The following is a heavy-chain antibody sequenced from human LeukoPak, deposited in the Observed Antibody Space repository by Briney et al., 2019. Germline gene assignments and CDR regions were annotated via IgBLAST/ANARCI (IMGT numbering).Heavy chain of an antibody. Sequence: GASVKVSCMASGYTFTSYDINWVRQATGQGLEWMGWMNPNSGNSGYAQKFQGRVTMTRNTSISTAYMELSSLRSEDTAVYYCARSPVGAIGPFDIWGRGTMVTVSS. CDR2: MNPNSGNS. CDR3: ARSPVGAIGPFDI. CDR1: GYTFTSYD. V-gene: IGHV1-8*01. D-gene: IGHD1-26*01. J-gene: IGHJ3*02.